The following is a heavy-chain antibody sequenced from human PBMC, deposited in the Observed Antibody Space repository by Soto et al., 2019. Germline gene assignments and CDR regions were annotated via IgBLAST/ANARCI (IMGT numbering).Heavy chain of an antibody. CDR2: ITASGYSA. J-gene: IGHJ4*02. CDR1: GLAFSNYA. D-gene: IGHD3-16*01. CDR3: AKGDLLWDPFDF. Sequence: GGSLRLSCAASGLAFSNYAMTWVRQAPGKGLEWVSIITASGYSAYYGGAVKGRFTTSRDNSRSTLYLQMNGLRADDTAVYYCAKGDLLWDPFDFWGQGTLVTVSS. V-gene: IGHV3-23*01.